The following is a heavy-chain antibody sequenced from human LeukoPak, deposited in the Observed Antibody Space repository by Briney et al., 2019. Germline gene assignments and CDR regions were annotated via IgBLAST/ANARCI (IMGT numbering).Heavy chain of an antibody. CDR1: GFTFSSYA. CDR2: ISYDGSNK. Sequence: GRSLRLSCAASGFTFSSYAMHWVRQAPGKGLEWVAVISYDGSNKYYADSVKGRFTISRDNSKNTLYLQMNSLRAEDTAVYYCARDSHAYYFDYWGQGTLVTVSS. CDR3: ARDSHAYYFDY. J-gene: IGHJ4*02. V-gene: IGHV3-30*04.